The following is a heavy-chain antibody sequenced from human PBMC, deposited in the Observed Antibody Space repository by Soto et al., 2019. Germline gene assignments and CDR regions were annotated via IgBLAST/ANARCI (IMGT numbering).Heavy chain of an antibody. J-gene: IGHJ4*02. V-gene: IGHV4-31*03. CDR1: GDSINSDDSY. CDR3: ARGRDAYKNGY. CDR2: FYSTGST. Sequence: QVQLQESGPGLVEPSQTLSLTCTVSGDSINSDDSYCTWIRQHPDKGLEWIGYFYSTGSTSYNPSLKSRVSISVDTSKNQFFLKLNSVTAADTAVYYCARGRDAYKNGYWGQGTLVTVSS. D-gene: IGHD1-1*01.